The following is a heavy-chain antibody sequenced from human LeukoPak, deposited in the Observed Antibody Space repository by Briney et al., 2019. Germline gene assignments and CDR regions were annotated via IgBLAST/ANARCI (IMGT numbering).Heavy chain of an antibody. J-gene: IGHJ6*02. Sequence: PGRSLRLSCAASGFTFTGYGMHWVRQAPGKGLEWVAVISYDGSNKYYAASVKGRFTISRDNSKNTLYLQVNSLRPEDTAVYYCARTDYYGSGTTGMDVWGQGTTVTVSS. V-gene: IGHV3-30*03. CDR3: ARTDYYGSGTTGMDV. CDR2: ISYDGSNK. D-gene: IGHD3-10*01. CDR1: GFTFTGYG.